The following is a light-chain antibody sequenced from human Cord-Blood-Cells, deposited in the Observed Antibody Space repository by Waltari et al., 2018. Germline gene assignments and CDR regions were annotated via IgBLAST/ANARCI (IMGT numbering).Light chain of an antibody. V-gene: IGKV1-5*01. Sequence: DIQMTPSPSTLSAFVGDRVTITCRASQSISSWLAWYQQKPGKAPKLLIYDASSLESGVPSRFSGSGSGTEFTLTISSLQPDDFATYYCQQYNSYWTFGQGTKVEIK. CDR1: QSISSW. CDR2: DAS. J-gene: IGKJ1*01. CDR3: QQYNSYWT.